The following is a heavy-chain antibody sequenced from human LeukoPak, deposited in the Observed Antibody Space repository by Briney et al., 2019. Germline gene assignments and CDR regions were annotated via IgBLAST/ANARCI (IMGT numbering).Heavy chain of an antibody. Sequence: GGSLRLSCAASGFTFDDYAMHWVRQAPGKGLEWVSGISWNSGSIAYADSVKGRFTISRDDAKNSLYLQMNSLRAEDTALYYCAKDFGRSAYDRPFDYWGQGTLVTVSS. CDR3: AKDFGRSAYDRPFDY. J-gene: IGHJ4*02. D-gene: IGHD5-12*01. CDR1: GFTFDDYA. CDR2: ISWNSGSI. V-gene: IGHV3-9*01.